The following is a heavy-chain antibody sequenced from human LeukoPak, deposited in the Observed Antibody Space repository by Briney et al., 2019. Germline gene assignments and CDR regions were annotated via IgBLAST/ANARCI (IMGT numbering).Heavy chain of an antibody. CDR3: ARGAYYGSGSYYSAFDI. V-gene: IGHV1-8*01. D-gene: IGHD3-10*01. CDR2: MNPNSGNT. CDR1: GYTFTSYD. J-gene: IGHJ3*02. Sequence: VSVKVSCKASGYTFTSYDVNWVRQATGQGLEWMGWMNPNSGNTGYAQKFQGRVTMTRNTSITTAYMELSSLRSEDTAVYHCARGAYYGSGSYYSAFDIWGQGTMVTVSS.